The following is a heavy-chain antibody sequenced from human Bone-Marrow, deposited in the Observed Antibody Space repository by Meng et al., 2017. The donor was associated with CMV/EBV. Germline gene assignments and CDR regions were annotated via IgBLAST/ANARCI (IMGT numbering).Heavy chain of an antibody. CDR2: ISSSSTYI. CDR3: ARDAYYYDSRGYYVVDY. J-gene: IGHJ4*02. CDR1: GFTFSSYR. D-gene: IGHD3-22*01. V-gene: IGHV3-21*01. Sequence: GGSLRLSCAASGFTFSSYRMNWVRQAPGKGLEWVSSISSSSTYIYYADSVKGRFTISRDNAKTSLYLQMNSLRAEDTAVYYCARDAYYYDSRGYYVVDYWGQGTLVTVSS.